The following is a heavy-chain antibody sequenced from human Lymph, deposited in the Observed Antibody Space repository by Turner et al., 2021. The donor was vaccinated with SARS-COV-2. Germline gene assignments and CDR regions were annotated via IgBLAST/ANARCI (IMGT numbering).Heavy chain of an antibody. CDR2: ISVYNGYT. CDR3: AREGYCSSTSCYRGQYYYYGMDV. Sequence: QVQLVQSGAEVKKSGASVKVSCRASGYTFSSYGISWVRQAPGQGLEWMGWISVYNGYTNYAQKLQGRGTMTTDTSTSTAYMELRSLRSDDTAVYYCAREGYCSSTSCYRGQYYYYGMDVWGQGTTVTVSS. D-gene: IGHD2-2*02. CDR1: GYTFSSYG. V-gene: IGHV1-18*04. J-gene: IGHJ6*02.